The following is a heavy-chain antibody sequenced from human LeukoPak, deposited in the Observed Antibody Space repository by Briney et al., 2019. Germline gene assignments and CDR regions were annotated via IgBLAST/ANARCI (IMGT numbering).Heavy chain of an antibody. CDR3: ARSLWPEDY. Sequence: GGSLRLSCAASGFTFSSYWMSWVRQAPGKGLEWVANIKRDGSEKNYVDSVKGRFTISRDNAKASLYLQMNSLRAEDTAVYYCARSLWPEDYWGQGTLVTVSS. J-gene: IGHJ4*02. CDR2: IKRDGSEK. CDR1: GFTFSSYW. D-gene: IGHD5-18*01. V-gene: IGHV3-7*01.